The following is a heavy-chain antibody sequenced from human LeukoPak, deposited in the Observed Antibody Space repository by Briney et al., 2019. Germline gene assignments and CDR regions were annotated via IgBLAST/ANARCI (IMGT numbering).Heavy chain of an antibody. D-gene: IGHD6-13*01. Sequence: GGSLRLSCAASGFTFSSYGMQWVRQAPGKGLEWVAVISYDGSNKYYADSVKGRFTISRDNSKNTLYLQMNSLRAEDTAVYYCAKSSYGQQLVLGYWGEGTLVSVPS. CDR3: AKSSYGQQLVLGY. J-gene: IGHJ4*02. V-gene: IGHV3-30*18. CDR1: GFTFSSYG. CDR2: ISYDGSNK.